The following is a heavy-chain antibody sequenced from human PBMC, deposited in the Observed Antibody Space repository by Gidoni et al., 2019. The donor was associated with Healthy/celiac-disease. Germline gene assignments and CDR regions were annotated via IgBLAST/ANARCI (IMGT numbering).Heavy chain of an antibody. CDR3: AKDHDFWSGYYNSVAFDI. CDR2: ISWNSGSI. J-gene: IGHJ3*02. CDR1: GCTFDDYA. V-gene: IGHV3-9*01. Sequence: EVQLLASGGGVVQPGRSLRLSCEASGCTFDDYAMHWVRKARGKGLDWVAGISWNSGSICYADSVKGRFTISRDNAKNSLYLQMNSLRAEYTALYYCAKDHDFWSGYYNSVAFDIWGQGTMVTVSS. D-gene: IGHD3-3*01.